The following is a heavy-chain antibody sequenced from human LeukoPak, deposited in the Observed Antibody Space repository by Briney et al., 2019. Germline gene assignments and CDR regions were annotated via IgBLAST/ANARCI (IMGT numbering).Heavy chain of an antibody. D-gene: IGHD5-24*01. CDR3: ARHSARDGYNYLTYFDY. CDR2: IYYSGST. Sequence: AETLCLSCAASGVSISSYCWSWIRQAPGKGLEWIGYIYYSGSTNYNPSLKSRVTISVRLSKSQYSLKLTSEPAANTAVYYGARHSARDGYNYLTYFDYWGKGTLVTVAS. J-gene: IGHJ4*02. CDR1: GVSISSYC. V-gene: IGHV4-59*08.